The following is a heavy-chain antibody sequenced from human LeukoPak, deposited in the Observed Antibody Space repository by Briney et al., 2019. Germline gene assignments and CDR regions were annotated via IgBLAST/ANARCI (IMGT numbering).Heavy chain of an antibody. CDR2: IIPVFGTT. J-gene: IGHJ4*02. D-gene: IGHD3-22*01. V-gene: IGHV1-69*06. CDR3: ARDPVNYYYDSSGHTRLDY. Sequence: SVKVSCKASGVTFDSSDISWVRQAPGQGLEWLGGIIPVFGTTTYAQKFQAKVTMTADKSTNTAYLEISSLRSDDTAVYYCARDPVNYYYDSSGHTRLDYWGQGTLVTVSS. CDR1: GVTFDSSD.